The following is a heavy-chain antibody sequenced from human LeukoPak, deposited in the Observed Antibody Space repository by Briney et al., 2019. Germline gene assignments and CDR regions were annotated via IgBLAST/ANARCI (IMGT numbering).Heavy chain of an antibody. J-gene: IGHJ4*02. D-gene: IGHD2-15*01. CDR3: ARIPLLGYCSGGSCYYFDY. V-gene: IGHV3-7*01. Sequence: GGSLRLSCAASGFTFSSYWMSWVRQAPGKGLEWVANIKQDGSEKYYVDSVKGRFTISRDNAKNSLYLQMNSLRAEDTAVYYCARIPLLGYCSGGSCYYFDYWGQGTLVTVSS. CDR1: GFTFSSYW. CDR2: IKQDGSEK.